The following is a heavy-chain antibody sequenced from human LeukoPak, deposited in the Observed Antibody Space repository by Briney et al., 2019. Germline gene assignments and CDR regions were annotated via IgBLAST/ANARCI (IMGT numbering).Heavy chain of an antibody. J-gene: IGHJ4*02. Sequence: GGSLRLSCAASGFTFSAYAMNWVRQAPGKGLEWVSAISGSGGSTFYADSVRGRFTISRDNSKNTLNLQMNSLRVEDTAVYYCTKGTGSGTYYSASWGRGTLVTVSS. CDR1: GFTFSAYA. V-gene: IGHV3-23*01. CDR3: TKGTGSGTYYSAS. D-gene: IGHD3-10*01. CDR2: ISGSGGST.